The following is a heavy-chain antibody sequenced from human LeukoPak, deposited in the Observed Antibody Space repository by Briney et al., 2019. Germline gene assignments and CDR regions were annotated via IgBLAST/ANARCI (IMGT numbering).Heavy chain of an antibody. D-gene: IGHD5-12*01. CDR1: GYTFNSYY. Sequence: GASVKVSCKASGYTFNSYYMHWVRQAPGQGLEWMGIINPSGGSTSSAQKFQGRVTMTRDTSTSTVYMELSSLRSEDTAVCYCARGTSGYAPHDYWGQGTLVTVSS. V-gene: IGHV1-46*02. CDR2: INPSGGST. J-gene: IGHJ4*02. CDR3: ARGTSGYAPHDY.